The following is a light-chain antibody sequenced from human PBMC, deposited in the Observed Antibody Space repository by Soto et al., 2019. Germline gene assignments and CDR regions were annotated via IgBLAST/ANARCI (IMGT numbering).Light chain of an antibody. J-gene: IGKJ5*01. V-gene: IGKV1-27*01. CDR3: QNYNSSPPIT. Sequence: IQMPQSPSSLSASVGDRVTITCRASQGISNYLAWYQQTPRKVPKLLIYAASTLQSGVPSRFSGSGSGTDFTLTNSSLLPEDGATYYCQNYNSSPPITCGQGTRLGIK. CDR2: AAS. CDR1: QGISNY.